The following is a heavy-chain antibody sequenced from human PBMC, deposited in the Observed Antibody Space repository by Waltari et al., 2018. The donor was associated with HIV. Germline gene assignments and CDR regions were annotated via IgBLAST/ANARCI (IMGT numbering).Heavy chain of an antibody. D-gene: IGHD2-2*01. CDR1: GGSISSGGYY. J-gene: IGHJ6*02. V-gene: IGHV4-31*03. CDR3: ARGVGYCSSTSCYYYYYGMDV. CDR2: IYYSGST. Sequence: QVQLQESGPGLVKPSQTLSLTCTVSGGSISSGGYYWSWIRQPPGKGLEWIGYIYYSGSTYYNPSLKSRVTISVDTSKNQFSLKLSSVTAADTAVCYCARGVGYCSSTSCYYYYYGMDVWGQGTTVTVSS.